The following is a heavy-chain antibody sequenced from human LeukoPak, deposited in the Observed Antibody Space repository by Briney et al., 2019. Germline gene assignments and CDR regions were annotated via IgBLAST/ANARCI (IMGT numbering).Heavy chain of an antibody. CDR2: IYYDGRT. D-gene: IGHD5-12*01. CDR3: ARLSSDSAGYHFDS. Sequence: PSETLSLTCTVSAGSISSSSYYWAWIRQPPGKGLEWIGSIYYDGRTYYNLSLKSRVTISVDSSKSQFSLKLSSVTAADTAVCYCARLSSDSAGYHFDSWGQGTLVTVSS. CDR1: AGSISSSSYY. J-gene: IGHJ4*02. V-gene: IGHV4-39*01.